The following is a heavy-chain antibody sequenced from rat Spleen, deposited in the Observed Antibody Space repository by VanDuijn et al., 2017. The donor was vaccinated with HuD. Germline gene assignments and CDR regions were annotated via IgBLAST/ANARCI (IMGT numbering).Heavy chain of an antibody. V-gene: IGHV5-29*01. CDR2: ISSDGSST. CDR1: GFTFNDHF. CDR3: ARPFRGID. Sequence: EVQLVESYGGLVQPGRSLKLSCAASGFTFNDHFMAWVRQAPTKGLEWVATISSDGSSTYYRDSVKGRFTISRDNAKSTLYLQMDSLRSEDTATYYCARPFRGIDWGQGVMVTVSS. J-gene: IGHJ2*01. D-gene: IGHD1-11*01.